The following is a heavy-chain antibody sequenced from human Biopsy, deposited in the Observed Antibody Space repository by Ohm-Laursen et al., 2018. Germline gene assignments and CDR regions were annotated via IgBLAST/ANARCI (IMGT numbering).Heavy chain of an antibody. V-gene: IGHV1-46*01. D-gene: IGHD6-19*01. CDR1: GYSFTSYY. CDR2: INPSGSTT. Sequence: GASVKVSCKASGYSFTSYYMHWVRQAPGQGLEWMGMINPSGSTTSYPQIFQGRVTMTRDTPKSTVYMELSSLRSADTAVYFCARNTGWYGDLYYFDYWGQGTLVTASS. CDR3: ARNTGWYGDLYYFDY. J-gene: IGHJ4*02.